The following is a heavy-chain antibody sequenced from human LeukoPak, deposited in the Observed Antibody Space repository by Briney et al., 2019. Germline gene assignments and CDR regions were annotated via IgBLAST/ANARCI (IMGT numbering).Heavy chain of an antibody. D-gene: IGHD6-13*01. Sequence: GGSLRLSCAASGFDFDDYAMQWVRQAPGKGLEWVSGISWNSGSIGYADSVKGRFTISRDNAKNSLYLQMNSLRAEDTALYYCAKDTSSSWYGLIDYWGQGTLVTVSS. V-gene: IGHV3-9*01. CDR3: AKDTSSSWYGLIDY. CDR1: GFDFDDYA. J-gene: IGHJ4*02. CDR2: ISWNSGSI.